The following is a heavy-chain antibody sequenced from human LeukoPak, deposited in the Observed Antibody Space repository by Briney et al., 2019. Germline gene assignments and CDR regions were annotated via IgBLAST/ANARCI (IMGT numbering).Heavy chain of an antibody. V-gene: IGHV1-46*01. CDR1: GYTFTSYY. CDR3: ARAALGFRRGSWFDP. J-gene: IGHJ5*02. D-gene: IGHD3-16*01. CDR2: INPSGGST. Sequence: ASVKVSCKASGYTFTSYYMHWVRQAPGQGLEWMGIINPSGGSTSYAQKFQGRVTMTRDMSTSTVYMELSSLRSEDTAVYYCARAALGFRRGSWFDPWGQGTLVTVSS.